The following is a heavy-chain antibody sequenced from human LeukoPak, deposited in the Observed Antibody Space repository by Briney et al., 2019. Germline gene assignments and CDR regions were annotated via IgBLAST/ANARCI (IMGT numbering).Heavy chain of an antibody. Sequence: HPGGSLRLSCAASGFTFSSYAMHWVRQAPGKGLEWVAVISYDGSNKYYADSVKGRFTISRDNSKNTLYLQMNSLRAEDTAVYYCARDGAHWDLDYWGQGTLVTVSS. CDR1: GFTFSSYA. D-gene: IGHD7-27*01. CDR3: ARDGAHWDLDY. CDR2: ISYDGSNK. V-gene: IGHV3-30-3*01. J-gene: IGHJ4*02.